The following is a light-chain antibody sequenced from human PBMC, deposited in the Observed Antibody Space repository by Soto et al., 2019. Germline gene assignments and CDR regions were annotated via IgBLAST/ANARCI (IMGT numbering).Light chain of an antibody. Sequence: EIVMTQSPATLSVSPGERATLSCRASQSVSSNLACYQQKPGQAPRLLIYDASNRATGIPARFSGSGSGTDFTLTIDNLEPEDFAVYYCQQRSNWPPITFGQGTRLEIK. CDR1: QSVSSN. J-gene: IGKJ5*01. CDR3: QQRSNWPPIT. V-gene: IGKV3-11*01. CDR2: DAS.